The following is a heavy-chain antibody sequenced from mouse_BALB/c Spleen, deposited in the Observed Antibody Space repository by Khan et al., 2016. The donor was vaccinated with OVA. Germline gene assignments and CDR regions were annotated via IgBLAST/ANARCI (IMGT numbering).Heavy chain of an antibody. Sequence: QVQLKQSGAELVRPGASVKLSCKTSGYIFTSYWIHWVKQRSGQGLEWIARIYPGTDNTYYNEKLRDKATLTADKSSSTAYIQLSSLKSEDSAVYFCARGEALYYFAYWGQGTTLTVSS. D-gene: IGHD1-1*01. CDR3: ARGEALYYFAY. CDR1: GYIFTSYW. J-gene: IGHJ2*01. CDR2: IYPGTDNT. V-gene: IGHV1-76*01.